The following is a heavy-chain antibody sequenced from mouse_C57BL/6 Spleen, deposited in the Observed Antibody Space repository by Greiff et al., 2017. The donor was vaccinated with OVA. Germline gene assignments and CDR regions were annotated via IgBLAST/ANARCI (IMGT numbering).Heavy chain of an antibody. CDR2: ISDGGSYT. CDR3: ARGDYGSSYFDY. D-gene: IGHD1-1*01. Sequence: DVKLVESGGGLVKPGGSLKLSCAASGFTFSSYAMSWVRQTPEKRLEWVATISDGGSYTYYPDNVKGRFTISRDNAKNNLYLQMSHLKSEDTAMYYGARGDYGSSYFDYWGQGTTLTVSS. CDR1: GFTFSSYA. J-gene: IGHJ2*01. V-gene: IGHV5-4*03.